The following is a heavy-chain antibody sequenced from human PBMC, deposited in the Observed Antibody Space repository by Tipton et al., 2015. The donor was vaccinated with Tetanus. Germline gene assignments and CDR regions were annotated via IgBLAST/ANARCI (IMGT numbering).Heavy chain of an antibody. CDR3: ARDRYYGSGEVIYYYGMDV. V-gene: IGHV4-31*03. Sequence: TLSLTCTVSGGSISSSSYYWGWIRQHPGKGLEWIGYIYYSGSTYYNPSLKSRVTISVDTSKNQFSLKLSSVTAADTAVYYCARDRYYGSGEVIYYYGMDVWGQGTTVTVSS. CDR1: GGSISSSSYY. J-gene: IGHJ6*02. CDR2: IYYSGST. D-gene: IGHD3-10*01.